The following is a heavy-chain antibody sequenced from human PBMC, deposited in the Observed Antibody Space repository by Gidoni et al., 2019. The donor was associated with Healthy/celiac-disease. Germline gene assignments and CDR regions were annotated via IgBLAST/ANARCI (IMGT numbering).Heavy chain of an antibody. D-gene: IGHD1-26*01. J-gene: IGHJ6*02. CDR2: MNSDGSVT. CDR1: GFTFSRFW. CDR3: ARRWIVGTTPEGNQGMDV. Sequence: EVQLVESGGGLVQPGGSLRLSCAASGFTFSRFWMHWVRQAPGKGLVWVLRMNSDGSVTDYADSVKGRFTISRDNAKDMLILQMNSLRAEDTAVYYCARRWIVGTTPEGNQGMDVWGQGTTVAVSS. V-gene: IGHV3-74*01.